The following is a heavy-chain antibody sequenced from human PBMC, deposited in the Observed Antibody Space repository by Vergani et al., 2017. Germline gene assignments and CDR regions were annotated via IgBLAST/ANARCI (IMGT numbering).Heavy chain of an antibody. V-gene: IGHV5-51*01. CDR1: EYSFGNYW. CDR3: ARHTTYTDS. D-gene: IGHD1-1*01. J-gene: IGHJ4*02. CDR2: IYPADSDT. Sequence: EVELVQSGPEMRKPGASLKISCKGSEYSFGNYWIGWVRQMPGKGLEWMGIIYPADSDTRYSPYFQGQVTNSADKSISTAFLQWDSLKASDTALYYCARHTTYTDSWGQGTLVTVSS.